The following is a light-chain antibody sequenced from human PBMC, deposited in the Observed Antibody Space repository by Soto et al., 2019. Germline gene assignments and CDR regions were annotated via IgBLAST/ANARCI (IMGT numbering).Light chain of an antibody. CDR3: CSYAGSSTFVYV. CDR2: EVS. V-gene: IGLV2-23*02. Sequence: QSALTQPASVSGSPGQSITISCTGTSSDVGSYNLVSWYQQHPGKAPKLMIYEVSKRPSGVSNRFSGSKSGNTASLTISGLHAEDEADYYCCSYAGSSTFVYVFGTGTKVTVL. J-gene: IGLJ1*01. CDR1: SSDVGSYNL.